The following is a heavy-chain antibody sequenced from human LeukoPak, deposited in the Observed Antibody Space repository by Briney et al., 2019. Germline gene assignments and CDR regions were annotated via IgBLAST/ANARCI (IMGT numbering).Heavy chain of an antibody. CDR1: GFTFRSYA. V-gene: IGHV3-30*04. Sequence: GGSLRLSCAASGFTFRSYAMHWVRQAPGKGLEWVAVIAYDGTNEYYADSVKGRFTISRDNAKNSLYLQMNSLRAEDTAVYYCAELGITMIGGVWGKGTTVTISS. J-gene: IGHJ6*04. CDR3: AELGITMIGGV. D-gene: IGHD3-10*02. CDR2: IAYDGTNE.